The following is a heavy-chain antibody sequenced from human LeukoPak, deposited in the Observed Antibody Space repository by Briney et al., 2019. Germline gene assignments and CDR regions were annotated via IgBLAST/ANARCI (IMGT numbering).Heavy chain of an antibody. Sequence: GGSLRLSCAASGFTFSSYAMSWVRQAPGKGLEWVSAISDRGGSTYYADSVKGRFTISRDNSKNTLFLQMNSLRAEDTAVYYCAKDLDGDYVLLDYWGQGTLVTVSS. CDR2: ISDRGGST. J-gene: IGHJ4*02. D-gene: IGHD4-17*01. V-gene: IGHV3-23*01. CDR1: GFTFSSYA. CDR3: AKDLDGDYVLLDY.